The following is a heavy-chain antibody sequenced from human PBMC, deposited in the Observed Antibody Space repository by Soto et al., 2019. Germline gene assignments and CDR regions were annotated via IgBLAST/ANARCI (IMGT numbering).Heavy chain of an antibody. D-gene: IGHD4-4*01. CDR1: GYTFSTYY. CDR2: INPSGGST. J-gene: IGHJ4*02. V-gene: IGHV1-46*01. Sequence: QVQLVQSGAEVKKPGASVKVSCKASGYTFSTYYMHWVRQAPGQGYEWMGIINPSGGSTTYAQKCKSRVTMTRDTSTTTVYMELSSLKSEDTAVYYCARYDYNGYYFDYWGQGTLVTVSS. CDR3: ARYDYNGYYFDY.